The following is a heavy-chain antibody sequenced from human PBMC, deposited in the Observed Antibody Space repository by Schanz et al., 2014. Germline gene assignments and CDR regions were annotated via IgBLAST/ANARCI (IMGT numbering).Heavy chain of an antibody. D-gene: IGHD1-26*01. CDR3: ARDRDQWDGNYLDY. CDR2: IGGSDGNT. J-gene: IGHJ4*02. Sequence: QVQLVQSGPEVKEPGASVKVSCKASGYTFTSYGITWVRQAPGQGLEWMGWIGGSDGNTNFAQKFQGRVTMTTDTSTSTVYMELRSLTSDDSAVYYCARDRDQWDGNYLDYWGQGTLVTVSS. CDR1: GYTFTSYG. V-gene: IGHV1-18*01.